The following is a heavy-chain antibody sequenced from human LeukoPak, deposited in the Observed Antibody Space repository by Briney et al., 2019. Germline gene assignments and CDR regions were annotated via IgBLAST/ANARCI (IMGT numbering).Heavy chain of an antibody. CDR2: IDPNSGGT. CDR1: GYTFTDKF. V-gene: IGHV1-2*02. J-gene: IGHJ4*02. CDR3: ARDREGLAYFDF. D-gene: IGHD3/OR15-3a*01. Sequence: ASVQVSCKASGYTFTDKFIHWVRPAPGRGLEWMEWIDPNSGGTDYAQKFQGRVTMTRDTSIATAYMDLSRLISDDTAVYYCARDREGLAYFDFWGQGTLVTVSS.